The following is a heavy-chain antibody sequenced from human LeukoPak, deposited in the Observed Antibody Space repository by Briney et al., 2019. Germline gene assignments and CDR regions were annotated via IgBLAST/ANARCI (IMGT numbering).Heavy chain of an antibody. J-gene: IGHJ4*02. CDR2: ISWNSGSI. CDR3: AKANLHSGYDYYFDF. CDR1: GFTFDDYA. V-gene: IGHV3-9*01. D-gene: IGHD5-12*01. Sequence: GGSLRLSCAASGFTFDDYAMHWVRQAPGKGLEWVSGISWNSGSIGYADSVKGRFTISRDNAKNSLYLQMNGLRAEDTALYYCAKANLHSGYDYYFDFWGQGTLVTVSS.